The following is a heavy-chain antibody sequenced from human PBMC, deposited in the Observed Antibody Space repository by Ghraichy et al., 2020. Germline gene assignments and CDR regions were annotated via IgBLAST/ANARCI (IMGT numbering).Heavy chain of an antibody. CDR3: AREINYFFDS. V-gene: IGHV4-30-2*01. Sequence: SETLSLTCAVSGGPISSGGYSWSWIRQPPGKGLEWIGYIYPSGSTYYNPSLKSRVTISVDRSKNHFSLKLTSVTAADTAVYYCAREINYFFDSWGQGTLVTVSS. J-gene: IGHJ4*02. CDR1: GGPISSGGYS. D-gene: IGHD1-20*01. CDR2: IYPSGST.